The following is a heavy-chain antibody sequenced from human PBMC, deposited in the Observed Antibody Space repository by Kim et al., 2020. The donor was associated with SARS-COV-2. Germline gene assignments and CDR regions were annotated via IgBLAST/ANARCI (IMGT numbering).Heavy chain of an antibody. Sequence: GGSLRLSCAASGFTFSSYGMHWVRQAPGKGLEWVAVISYDGSNKYYADSVKGRFTISRDNSKNTLYLQMNSLRAEDTAVYYCAKAWGQPGEYYYGMDVWGQGTTVTVSS. V-gene: IGHV3-30*18. CDR2: ISYDGSNK. J-gene: IGHJ6*02. CDR1: GFTFSSYG. CDR3: AKAWGQPGEYYYGMDV. D-gene: IGHD3-10*01.